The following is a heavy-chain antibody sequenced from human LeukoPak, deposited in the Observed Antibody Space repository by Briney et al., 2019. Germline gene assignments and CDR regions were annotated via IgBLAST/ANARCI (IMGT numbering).Heavy chain of an antibody. J-gene: IGHJ4*02. CDR1: GYTFTSYG. V-gene: IGHV1-18*01. CDR3: ARENVYYDSSDYYPRFDY. Sequence: ALVKVSCKASGYTFTSYGISWVRQAPGQGLEWMGWISAYNGNTNYAQNLQVRVTMTTDTSTSTAYVELRSLRSDDTAVYYCARENVYYDSSDYYPRFDYWGQGTLVTVSS. CDR2: ISAYNGNT. D-gene: IGHD3-22*01.